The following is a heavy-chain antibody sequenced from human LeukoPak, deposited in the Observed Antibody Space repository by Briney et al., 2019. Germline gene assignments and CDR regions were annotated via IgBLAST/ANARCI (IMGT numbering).Heavy chain of an antibody. CDR3: ARGGLFGVVKNDY. Sequence: GGSLRLSCAASGFTFSSYSMNWVRQAPGKGLEWVSSISSSSSYIYYVDSVKGRFTISRDNAKNSLYLQMNSLRAEDTAVYYCARGGLFGVVKNDYWGQGTLVTVSS. D-gene: IGHD3-3*01. CDR1: GFTFSSYS. CDR2: ISSSSSYI. J-gene: IGHJ4*02. V-gene: IGHV3-21*01.